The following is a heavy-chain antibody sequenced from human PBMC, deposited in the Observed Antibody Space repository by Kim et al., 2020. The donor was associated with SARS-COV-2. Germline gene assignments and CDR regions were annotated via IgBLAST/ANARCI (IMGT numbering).Heavy chain of an antibody. CDR1: SDSISSYY. Sequence: SETLSLTCTVSSDSISSYYCSWIRQLPGKGLEWIGYIYYSGSTNYNPSLKSRVTISWDTSKNQFSLDRTSVTDADTAVYYCARSEGRGSWHQFDYWGQGILVTVSS. V-gene: IGHV4-59*01. D-gene: IGHD6-13*01. J-gene: IGHJ4*02. CDR3: ARSEGRGSWHQFDY. CDR2: IYYSGST.